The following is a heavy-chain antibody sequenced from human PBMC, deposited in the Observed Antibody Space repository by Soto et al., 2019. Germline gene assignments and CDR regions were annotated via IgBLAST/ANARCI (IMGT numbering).Heavy chain of an antibody. CDR1: GGSFSGYY. V-gene: IGHV4-34*01. J-gene: IGHJ6*02. Sequence: QVQLQQWGAGLLKPSETLSLTCAVYGGSFSGYYWSWIRQPPGKGLEWIGEINHSGSTNYNPSLKSRVTISVDTSKNHFSLKLSSVSAADTAVYYCATGRGVRGVIITTYYYYGLDVWGQGTTVTVSS. CDR3: ATGRGVRGVIITTYYYYGLDV. CDR2: INHSGST. D-gene: IGHD3-10*01.